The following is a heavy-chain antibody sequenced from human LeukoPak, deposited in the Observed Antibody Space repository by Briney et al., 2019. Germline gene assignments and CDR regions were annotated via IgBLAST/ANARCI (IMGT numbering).Heavy chain of an antibody. CDR2: VYYSVST. Sequence: SETLSLTCTVSSGSFGSSSNYWGWIRQAPGRGVEGIGNVYYSVSTFYNPSLKSRVTISVDTSKNQFSLKLRSVTAADTAIYYCARASFNVVFGNWFDPWGQGTLVTVSS. V-gene: IGHV4-39*01. CDR1: SGSFGSSSNY. D-gene: IGHD2-8*01. CDR3: ARASFNVVFGNWFDP. J-gene: IGHJ5*02.